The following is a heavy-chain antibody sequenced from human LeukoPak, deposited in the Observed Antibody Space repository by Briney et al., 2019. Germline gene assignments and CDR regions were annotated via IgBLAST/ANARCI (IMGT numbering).Heavy chain of an antibody. CDR3: ARWTIGGDAFDI. V-gene: IGHV3-53*01. CDR1: GFTFSSYS. CDR2: IYSGGST. J-gene: IGHJ3*02. Sequence: GGSLRLSCAASGFTFSSYSMNWVRQAPGKGLEWVSVIYSGGSTYYADSVKGRFTISRDNSKNTLYLQMNSLRAEDTAVYYCARWTIGGDAFDIWGQGTMVTVSS. D-gene: IGHD3-9*01.